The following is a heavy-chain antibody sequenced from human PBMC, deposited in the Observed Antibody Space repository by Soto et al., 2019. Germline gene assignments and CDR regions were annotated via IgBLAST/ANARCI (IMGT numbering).Heavy chain of an antibody. J-gene: IGHJ5*02. CDR3: ARDERYCSGGSFSNWFDP. CDR2: ITPKSGGT. D-gene: IGHD2-15*01. V-gene: IGHV1-2*02. Sequence: GASVKVSFKASGYAFTGYHMHWVRQAPGQGHDWMGWITPKSGGTNYAQKFQGRVTMNRDTSISTAYMELSRLRSDDTAVYYCARDERYCSGGSFSNWFDPWGQGTLVTVS. CDR1: GYAFTGYH.